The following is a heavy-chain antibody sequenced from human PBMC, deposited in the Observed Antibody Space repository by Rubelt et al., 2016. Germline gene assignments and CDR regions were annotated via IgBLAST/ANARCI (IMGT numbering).Heavy chain of an antibody. CDR2: IYGDGNT. D-gene: IGHD2-2*01. Sequence: EVQLLESGGDLVQPGGSLRLSCAASGFTFSSYAMSWVRQAPGKGLEWVSVIYGDGNTYYADSVKGRFTISRDNFENTLYLQMNSLRAEDTAVYYCARDYANSAKDYWGQGTLVTVSS. CDR1: GFTFSSYA. CDR3: ARDYANSAKDY. J-gene: IGHJ4*02. V-gene: IGHV3-23*03.